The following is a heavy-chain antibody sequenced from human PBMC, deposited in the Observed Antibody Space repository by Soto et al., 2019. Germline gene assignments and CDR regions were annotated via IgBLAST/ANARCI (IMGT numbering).Heavy chain of an antibody. CDR3: ARGERGPTVALYPPRYYYYYMDV. V-gene: IGHV4-59*08. CDR2: IYYSGST. J-gene: IGHJ6*03. Sequence: SETLSLTCTVSGGSISSYYWSWIRQPPGKGLEWIGYIYYSGSTNYNPSLKSRVTISVDTSKNQFSLKLSSVTAADTAVYYCARGERGPTVALYPPRYYYYYMDVWGKGTTVTISS. D-gene: IGHD4-4*01. CDR1: GGSISSYY.